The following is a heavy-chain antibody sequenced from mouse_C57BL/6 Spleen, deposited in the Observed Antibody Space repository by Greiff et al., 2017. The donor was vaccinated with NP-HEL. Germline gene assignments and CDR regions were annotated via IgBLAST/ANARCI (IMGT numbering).Heavy chain of an antibody. J-gene: IGHJ4*01. CDR2: IDPSDSET. D-gene: IGHD1-1*01. CDR3: ARPRYYYGSSHYYAMDY. CDR1: GYTFTSYW. V-gene: IGHV1-52*01. Sequence: QVQLQQPGAELVRPGSSVKLSCKASGYTFTSYWMHWVKQRPIQGLEWIGNIDPSDSETHYNQKFKDKATLTVDKSSSTAYMQLSSLTSEDSAVYYCARPRYYYGSSHYYAMDYWGQGTSVTVSS.